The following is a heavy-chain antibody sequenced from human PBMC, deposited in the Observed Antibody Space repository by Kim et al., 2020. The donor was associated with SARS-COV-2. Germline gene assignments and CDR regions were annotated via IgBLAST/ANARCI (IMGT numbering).Heavy chain of an antibody. CDR2: YI. Sequence: YIYYADSVKDRFTISRANAKNALYLQMHSLRAEDTAVYYCARGYTTTLGYWGQGILVTVSS. CDR3: ARGYTTTLGY. D-gene: IGHD1-20*01. J-gene: IGHJ4*02. V-gene: IGHV3-21*01.